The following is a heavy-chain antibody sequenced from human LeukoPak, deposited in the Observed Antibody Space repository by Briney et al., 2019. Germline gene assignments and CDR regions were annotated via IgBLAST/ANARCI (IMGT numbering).Heavy chain of an antibody. CDR3: ARVGYDKTIDY. J-gene: IGHJ4*02. V-gene: IGHV4-61*02. D-gene: IGHD2-2*01. Sequence: PSQTLSLTCTVSGGSISSGSYYWSWIRQPAGKGLEWIGRIYTSGSTNYNPSLKSRVTISVDTSKNQFSLKLSSVTAADTAVYYCARVGYDKTIDYWGQGTLVTVSS. CDR1: GGSISSGSYY. CDR2: IYTSGST.